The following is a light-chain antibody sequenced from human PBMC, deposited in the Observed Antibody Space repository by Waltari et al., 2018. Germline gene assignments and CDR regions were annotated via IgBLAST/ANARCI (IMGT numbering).Light chain of an antibody. CDR1: PSVLYSSNNKNY. CDR3: QQYYSTPLT. V-gene: IGKV4-1*01. Sequence: MITQSPDSLAVSLGESATINLKSNPSVLYSSNNKNYLAWYQQKPGQHPKLLIYWASTRESGVPDRFSGSGSGTDFTLTISSLQAEDVAVYYCQQYYSTPLTFGPGTKVDIK. CDR2: WAS. J-gene: IGKJ3*01.